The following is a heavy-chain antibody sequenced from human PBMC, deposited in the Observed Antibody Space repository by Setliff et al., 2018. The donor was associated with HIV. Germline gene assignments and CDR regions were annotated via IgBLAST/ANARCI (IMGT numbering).Heavy chain of an antibody. J-gene: IGHJ6*02. CDR1: GGSISSGDYY. Sequence: PSETLSLTCTVSGGSISSGDYYWSWIRQPPGKGLEWIGNIYYSGSTYYNPSLKSRVTISVDTSKNQFSLKLSSVTAADTAVYYCARGGCSSTSCYNYYYYGMDVWGQGTTVTVSS. D-gene: IGHD2-2*01. V-gene: IGHV4-30-4*08. CDR2: IYYSGST. CDR3: ARGGCSSTSCYNYYYYGMDV.